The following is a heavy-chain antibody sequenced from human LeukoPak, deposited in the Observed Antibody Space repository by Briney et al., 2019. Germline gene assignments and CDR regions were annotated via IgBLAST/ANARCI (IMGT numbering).Heavy chain of an antibody. CDR2: ISSSSSYI. Sequence: GGSLRLSCAASGFTFSSYSMNWVRQDPGKGLEWVSSISSSSSYIYYADSVKGRFNISRDNAKNSLYLQMNSLRAEDTAVYYCTREHSGSFDAFDIWGQGTMVTVSS. D-gene: IGHD1-26*01. J-gene: IGHJ3*02. CDR3: TREHSGSFDAFDI. V-gene: IGHV3-21*01. CDR1: GFTFSSYS.